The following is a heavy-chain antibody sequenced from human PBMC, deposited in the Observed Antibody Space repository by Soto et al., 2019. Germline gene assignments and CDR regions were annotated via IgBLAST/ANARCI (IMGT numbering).Heavy chain of an antibody. V-gene: IGHV3-23*01. D-gene: IGHD3-3*01. CDR3: AATGGYDFWSGYSYYYGMDV. Sequence: EVQLLESGGGLVQPGGSLRLSCAASGFTFSSYAMSWVRQAPGKGLEWVSAISGSGGSTYYADSVKGRFTISRDNSKNPLYLQMNSLRAEDTAVYYCAATGGYDFWSGYSYYYGMDVWGQGTTVTVSS. CDR2: ISGSGGST. J-gene: IGHJ6*02. CDR1: GFTFSSYA.